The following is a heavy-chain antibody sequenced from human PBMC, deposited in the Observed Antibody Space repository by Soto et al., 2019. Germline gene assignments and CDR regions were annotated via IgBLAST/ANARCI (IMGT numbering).Heavy chain of an antibody. V-gene: IGHV3-23*01. CDR2: ISGSGGST. J-gene: IGHJ4*02. CDR3: ANTADDSGGWYDPLSYYFDY. CDR1: GFTFSSYA. D-gene: IGHD6-19*01. Sequence: GGSLRLSCAASGFTFSSYAMSWVRQAPGKGLEWVSAISGSGGSTYYADSVKGRFTISRDNSKNTLYLQMNSLRAEDTAVYYCANTADDSGGWYDPLSYYFDYWGQGTLVTVSS.